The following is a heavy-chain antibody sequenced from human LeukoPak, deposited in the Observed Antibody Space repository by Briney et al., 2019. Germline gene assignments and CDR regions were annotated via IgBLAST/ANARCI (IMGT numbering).Heavy chain of an antibody. CDR2: ISSSGSTV. D-gene: IGHD1-7*01. CDR3: ARGRNYDYFDY. V-gene: IGHV3-48*03. CDR1: GFTFSSYE. J-gene: IGHJ4*02. Sequence: PGGSLRLSCAASGFTFSSYEMNWVRQAPGKGLEWVSYISSSGSTVYYADSVKGRFTISRDNAKNSLYLQMNSLRAEDTAVYYCARGRNYDYFDYWGQGTLVTASS.